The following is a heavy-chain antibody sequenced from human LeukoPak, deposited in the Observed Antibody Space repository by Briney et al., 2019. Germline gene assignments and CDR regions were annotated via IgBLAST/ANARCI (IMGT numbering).Heavy chain of an antibody. CDR3: AALRPVGAFDY. D-gene: IGHD1-26*01. J-gene: IGHJ4*02. Sequence: PSETLSLTCTVSGGSISSYYWRWIRQPAGKGLEWIGRIYTSGSTNYNPSLKSRVTMSVDTSKNQFSLKLSSVTAADTAVYFCAALRPVGAFDYWGQGTLVTVSS. V-gene: IGHV4-4*07. CDR1: GGSISSYY. CDR2: IYTSGST.